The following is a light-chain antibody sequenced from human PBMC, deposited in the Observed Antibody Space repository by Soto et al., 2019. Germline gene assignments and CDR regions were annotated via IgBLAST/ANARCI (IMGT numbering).Light chain of an antibody. CDR2: KAS. CDR3: QQYNSYVT. V-gene: IGKV1-5*03. CDR1: QSISSW. Sequence: DIQMTQSPSTLSASVGDRVTITCRASQSISSWLAWYQQKPGKAPKLLIYKASSLESGVPSRFSGSGSGTEFTLTISSLQPDDFATYYCQQYNSYVTVGGGTKXXX. J-gene: IGKJ4*01.